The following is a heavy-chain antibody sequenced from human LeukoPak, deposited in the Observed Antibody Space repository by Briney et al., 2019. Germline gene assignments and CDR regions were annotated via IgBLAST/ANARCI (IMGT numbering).Heavy chain of an antibody. CDR3: ATGEVSNRDYYGMDV. D-gene: IGHD4-11*01. CDR1: GYTLTELS. V-gene: IGHV1-24*01. J-gene: IGHJ6*02. CDR2: FDPEDGGT. Sequence: EASVKVSCKVSGYTLTELSMHWVRQAPGKGLEWTGGFDPEDGGTIYAQKFQGRVTMTEDTSTDTAYMELSSLRSEDTAVYYCATGEVSNRDYYGMDVWGQGTTVTVSS.